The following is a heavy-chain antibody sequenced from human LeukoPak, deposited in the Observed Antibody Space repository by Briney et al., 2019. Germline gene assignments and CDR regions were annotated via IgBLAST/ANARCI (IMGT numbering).Heavy chain of an antibody. Sequence: GGSLRLSCAASGFTSSSYTMHWVRQTPGKGLEWVAVISDDGHGKVQYYADSVKGRFTISRDNSKNTLYLQMNSLRAEDTAVYYCAKDLLRYFDWLLSVGAFDIWGQGTMVTVSS. CDR3: AKDLLRYFDWLLSVGAFDI. CDR1: GFTSSSYT. V-gene: IGHV3-30*04. CDR2: ISDDGHGK. D-gene: IGHD3-9*01. J-gene: IGHJ3*02.